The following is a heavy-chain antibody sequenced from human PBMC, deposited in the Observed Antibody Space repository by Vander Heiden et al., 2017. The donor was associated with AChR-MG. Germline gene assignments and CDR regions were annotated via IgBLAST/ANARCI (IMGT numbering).Heavy chain of an antibody. V-gene: IGHV3-33*01. CDR1: GFPFSSFG. J-gene: IGHJ6*03. CDR3: ARDKLIWKGSMDV. D-gene: IGHD3-3*01. Sequence: QVQLVESGGGVVQPGMSLRLSCAASGFPFSSFGMHWVRQAPGKGPEWVAIVSFDGSEKDYADSVKGRFTISRDTSRNTLYLQMNSLRADDTAVYYCARDKLIWKGSMDVWGKGTTVTVSS. CDR2: VSFDGSEK.